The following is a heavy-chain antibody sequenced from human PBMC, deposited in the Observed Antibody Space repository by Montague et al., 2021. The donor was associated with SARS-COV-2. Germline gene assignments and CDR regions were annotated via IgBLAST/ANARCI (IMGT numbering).Heavy chain of an antibody. V-gene: IGHV4-59*12. D-gene: IGHD3-3*01. CDR3: ARDQTVSEWIWYGMDV. J-gene: IGHJ6*02. Sequence: SETLSLTCSVSGGSISGYYCSWLRQPPGKGLEWIGDIYYSGSTKXNPSLRSRVTISVDTSSSQFSLYLTSVTAADAAVYYCARDQTVSEWIWYGMDVWGPGTTVTVSS. CDR1: GGSISGYY. CDR2: IYYSGST.